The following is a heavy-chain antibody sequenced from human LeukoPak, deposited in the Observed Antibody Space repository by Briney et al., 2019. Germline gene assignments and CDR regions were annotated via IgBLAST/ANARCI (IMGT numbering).Heavy chain of an antibody. J-gene: IGHJ4*02. CDR1: GYTFTGYY. V-gene: IGHV1-2*02. D-gene: IGHD3-22*01. Sequence: GASVKVSCKASGYTFTGYYMHWVRQAPGQGLEWMGWINPNSGGTNFAQKFQGRVTMTRDTSISTAYMELSRLRSDDTAVYYCARGQYYDSSGYYLFDYWGQGTLVTVSS. CDR2: INPNSGGT. CDR3: ARGQYYDSSGYYLFDY.